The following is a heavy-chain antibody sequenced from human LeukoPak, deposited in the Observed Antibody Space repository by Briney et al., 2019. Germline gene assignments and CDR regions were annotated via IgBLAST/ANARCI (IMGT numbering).Heavy chain of an antibody. D-gene: IGHD3-10*01. CDR1: GYTFTSYY. V-gene: IGHV1-46*01. CDR2: INPSGGST. J-gene: IGHJ4*02. CDR3: ARDGFGGMGN. Sequence: ASVTVSCKASGYTFTSYYMHWVRQAPGQGLEWMGIINPSGGSTSYAQKFQGRVTMTRDTSTSTVYMELRSLRSDDTAVYYCARDGFGGMGNWGQGTLVTVSS.